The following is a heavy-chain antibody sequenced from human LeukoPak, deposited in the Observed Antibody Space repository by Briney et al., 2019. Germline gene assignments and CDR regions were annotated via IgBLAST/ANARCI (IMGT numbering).Heavy chain of an antibody. J-gene: IGHJ6*03. Sequence: ASVKVSCKASGGTFSSYAISWVRQAPGQGLEWMGGIIPIFGTANYAQKFQGRVTITADESTSTAYMELSSLRSEDTAVYYCARVHPSYITMVRGVTVTDVGMYYMDVWGKGTTVTVSS. D-gene: IGHD3-10*01. CDR3: ARVHPSYITMVRGVTVTDVGMYYMDV. V-gene: IGHV1-69*13. CDR1: GGTFSSYA. CDR2: IIPIFGTA.